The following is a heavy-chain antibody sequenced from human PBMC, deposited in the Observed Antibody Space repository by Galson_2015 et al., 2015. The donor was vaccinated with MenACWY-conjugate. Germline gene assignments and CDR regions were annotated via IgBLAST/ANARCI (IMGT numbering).Heavy chain of an antibody. CDR3: ARSPGDY. Sequence: QSGAEVKKPGESLQISCKASGYNFITYWIGWVRQVPGKGLEWVGLISPIDSKTRYSPAFEGRVTISADNSITTAYLQWNSLQASDTAMYYCARSPGDYWGQGTRVTVSS. CDR2: ISPIDSKT. CDR1: GYNFITYW. J-gene: IGHJ4*02. V-gene: IGHV5-51*01.